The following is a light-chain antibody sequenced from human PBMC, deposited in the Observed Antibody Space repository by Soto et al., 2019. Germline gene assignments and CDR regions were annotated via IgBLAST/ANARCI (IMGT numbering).Light chain of an antibody. V-gene: IGLV2-14*01. Sequence: QSALTQPASVSGSPGQSITISCTGTSSDVGGYNYVSWYQQHPGKAPKLMIYDVSNRPSGVSNRFSGSKSGNTASLTISGLQAEDEADSYCSSYTSSSTWVVFGGGTKVTVL. CDR1: SSDVGGYNY. CDR3: SSYTSSSTWVV. CDR2: DVS. J-gene: IGLJ2*01.